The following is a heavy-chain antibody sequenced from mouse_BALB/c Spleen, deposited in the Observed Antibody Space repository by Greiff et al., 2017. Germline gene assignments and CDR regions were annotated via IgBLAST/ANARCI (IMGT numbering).Heavy chain of an antibody. V-gene: IGHV5-17*02. D-gene: IGHD1-1*01. CDR3: AREYYYGSSYYFDY. CDR1: GFTFSSFG. Sequence: EVQGVESGGGLVQPGGSRKLSCAASGFTFSSFGMHWVRQAPEKGLEWVAYISSGSSTIYYADTVKGRFTISRDNPKNTLFLQMTSLRSEDTAMYYCAREYYYGSSYYFDYWGQGTTLTVSS. CDR2: ISSGSSTI. J-gene: IGHJ2*01.